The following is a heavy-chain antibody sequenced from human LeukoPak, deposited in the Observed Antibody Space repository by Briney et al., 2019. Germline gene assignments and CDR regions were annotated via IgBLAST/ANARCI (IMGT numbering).Heavy chain of an antibody. V-gene: IGHV4-59*08. CDR1: GGSFSRYY. Sequence: SETLSLTCTVSGGSFSRYYWSWIRQPPGKGLEWIEYVYHTERTDYNPSLKSRVTISIDTSKNQFSLKLISVTAADTAVYYCASFSDYGGNFFDYWGQGTLVTVSS. CDR3: ASFSDYGGNFFDY. D-gene: IGHD4-23*01. J-gene: IGHJ4*02. CDR2: VYHTERT.